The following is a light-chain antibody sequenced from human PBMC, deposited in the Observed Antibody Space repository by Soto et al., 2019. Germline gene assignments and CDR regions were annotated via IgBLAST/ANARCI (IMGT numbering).Light chain of an antibody. V-gene: IGKV1-8*01. CDR2: AAS. CDR3: QQYYSYPS. J-gene: IGKJ3*01. CDR1: QGISSY. Sequence: AIRMTQSPSSFSASTGDRVTITCRASQGISSYLAWYQQKPGKAPKLLIYAASTLQSGVPSRFRGSGSGTDFTLTVSCLQSEDFATYYCQQYYSYPSFGAGTKVDI.